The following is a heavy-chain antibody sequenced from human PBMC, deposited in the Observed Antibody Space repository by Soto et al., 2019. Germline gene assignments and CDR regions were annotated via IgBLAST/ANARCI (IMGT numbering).Heavy chain of an antibody. CDR1: GFTFSSYA. V-gene: IGHV3-23*01. Sequence: GGSLRLSCAASGFTFSSYAMSWVRQAPGKGLEWVSAISGSGGSTYYADSVKGRFTISRDNSKNTLYLQMNSLRAEDTAVYYGASQYSGYDYYFDYWGQGTLVTVSS. D-gene: IGHD5-12*01. CDR2: ISGSGGST. J-gene: IGHJ4*02. CDR3: ASQYSGYDYYFDY.